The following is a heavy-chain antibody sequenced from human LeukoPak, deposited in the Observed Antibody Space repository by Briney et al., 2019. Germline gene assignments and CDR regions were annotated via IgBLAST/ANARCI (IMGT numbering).Heavy chain of an antibody. CDR1: GGSFSGYY. Sequence: SETLSLTCAVYGGSFSGYYWSWIRQPPGKGLEWIGEINHSGSTNYNPSLKSRVTISVDTPKNQFSLKLSSVTAADTAVYYCARGARDYDILTGYYSYYYYYYMDVWGKGTTVTVSS. J-gene: IGHJ6*03. CDR3: ARGARDYDILTGYYSYYYYYYMDV. V-gene: IGHV4-34*01. CDR2: INHSGST. D-gene: IGHD3-9*01.